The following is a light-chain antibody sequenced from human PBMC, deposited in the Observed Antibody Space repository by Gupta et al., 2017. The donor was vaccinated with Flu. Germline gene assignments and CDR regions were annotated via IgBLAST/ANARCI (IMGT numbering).Light chain of an antibody. CDR2: EVT. J-gene: IGLJ2*01. Sequence: SMTIASTRTNSDVAKFNLVSCYQQQPGNPPKLIIYEVTKLPSYIPSRFSASKTAITASPTISGLQAADDADYYCCSYSSDNTVLFGGGTSLTVL. CDR3: CSYSSDNTVL. CDR1: NSDVAKFNL. V-gene: IGLV2-23*02.